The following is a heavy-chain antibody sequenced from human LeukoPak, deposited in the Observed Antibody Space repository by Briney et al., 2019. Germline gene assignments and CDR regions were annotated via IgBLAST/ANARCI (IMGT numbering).Heavy chain of an antibody. CDR3: ARKSIAARYWFDP. J-gene: IGHJ5*02. Sequence: ASVKVSCKASAGTFSSYAISWVRQAHGQGLEWMGGIIPIFGTANYAQKFQGRVTITADESTSTAYMELSSLRSEDTAVYYCARKSIAARYWFDPWGQGTLVTVSS. V-gene: IGHV1-69*13. CDR1: AGTFSSYA. D-gene: IGHD6-13*01. CDR2: IIPIFGTA.